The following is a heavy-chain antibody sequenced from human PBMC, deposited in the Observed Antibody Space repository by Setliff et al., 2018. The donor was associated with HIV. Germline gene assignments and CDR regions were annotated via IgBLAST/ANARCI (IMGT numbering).Heavy chain of an antibody. Sequence: PSETLSLTCTVSGGSISGSSYYWSWIRQPTGKGLEGIGNIYDSGSTYYNPSLKSRVTISVATSKKQFSLQLSSVTAADTVAYYCASLPDYYSSTCCQGYFDYWGQGTLVTVSS. J-gene: IGHJ4*02. V-gene: IGHV4-39*01. CDR3: ASLPDYYSSTCCQGYFDY. CDR2: IYDSGST. CDR1: GGSISGSSYY. D-gene: IGHD2-2*01.